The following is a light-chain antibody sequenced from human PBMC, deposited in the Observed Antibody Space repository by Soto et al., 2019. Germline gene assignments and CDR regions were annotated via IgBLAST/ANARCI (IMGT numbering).Light chain of an antibody. CDR2: TAS. CDR3: QKYTSAPWT. CDR1: HDISNC. J-gene: IGKJ1*01. Sequence: DIQMTQSPSSLSASVGDRDTITCRASHDISNCLAWYQQKPGKVPQLLIYTASTLQSGVPSRFSGSGSGTDFTLTISSLQPEDVATYYCQKYTSAPWTCGQGTKVEIK. V-gene: IGKV1-27*01.